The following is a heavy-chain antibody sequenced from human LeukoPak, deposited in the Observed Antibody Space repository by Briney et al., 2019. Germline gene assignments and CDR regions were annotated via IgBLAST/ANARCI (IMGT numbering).Heavy chain of an antibody. J-gene: IGHJ4*02. Sequence: SVKVSCKASGGTFSSYAISWVRQAPGQGLEWMGGIIPIFGTANYAQKLQGRVTMTTDTSTSTAYMELRSLRSDDTAVYYCARDPRTGIVGATKDYWGQGTLVTVSS. V-gene: IGHV1-69*05. CDR3: ARDPRTGIVGATKDY. CDR1: GGTFSSYA. D-gene: IGHD1-26*01. CDR2: IIPIFGTA.